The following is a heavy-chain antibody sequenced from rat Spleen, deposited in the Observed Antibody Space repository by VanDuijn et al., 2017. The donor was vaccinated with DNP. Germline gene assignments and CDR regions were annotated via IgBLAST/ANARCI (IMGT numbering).Heavy chain of an antibody. V-gene: IGHV5-17*01. CDR2: INFVGSTT. D-gene: IGHD1-2*01. J-gene: IGHJ3*01. Sequence: EVQLVESGGDLVQPGRSLKLSCAASGFTFSDYAMAWVRQAPKQGLEWVTTINFVGSTTYYRDSVKGRFTISRDNTKSTLYLQMDSLRSEDTATYYCTRRGSSFPFAYWGQGTLVTVSS. CDR3: TRRGSSFPFAY. CDR1: GFTFSDYA.